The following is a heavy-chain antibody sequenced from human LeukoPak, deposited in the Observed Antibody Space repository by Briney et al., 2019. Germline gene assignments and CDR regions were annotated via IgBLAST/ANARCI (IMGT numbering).Heavy chain of an antibody. Sequence: GGSLRLSCAASGFTVSSNYMSWVRQAPGKGLEWVSVIYSGGSTYYADSVKGRSTISRDNSKNTLYLQMNSLRAEDTAVYYCARGRRAKDSDYADWGQGTLVTVSS. CDR2: IYSGGST. D-gene: IGHD5-12*01. CDR1: GFTVSSNY. CDR3: ARGRRAKDSDYAD. J-gene: IGHJ4*02. V-gene: IGHV3-66*01.